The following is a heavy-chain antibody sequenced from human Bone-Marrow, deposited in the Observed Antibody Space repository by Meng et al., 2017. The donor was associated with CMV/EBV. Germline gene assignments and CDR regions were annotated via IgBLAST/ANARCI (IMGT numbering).Heavy chain of an antibody. V-gene: IGHV1-2*02. CDR1: GYTFTGYY. CDR2: INPNSGGT. CDR3: ARADTSGAYYDSLGY. D-gene: IGHD3-3*01. J-gene: IGHJ4*02. Sequence: SGYTFTGYYMHWGRQAPGQGLEWMGWINPNSGGTNYAQKFQGRVTMTRDTSISTAYMELSRLRSDDTAVYYCARADTSGAYYDSLGYWGQGTLVIVSS.